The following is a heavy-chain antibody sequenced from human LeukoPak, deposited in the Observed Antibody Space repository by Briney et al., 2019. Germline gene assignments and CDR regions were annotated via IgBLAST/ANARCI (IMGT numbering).Heavy chain of an antibody. CDR1: GGTFSSYA. V-gene: IGHV1-69*01. D-gene: IGHD2-21*02. Sequence: SVKVSCTASGGTFSSYAISWVRQAPGQGLEWMGGIIPIFGTANYAQKFQGRVTITADESTSTAYMELSSLRSEDTAVYYCARDVYCGGDCYSVAYWGQGTLVTVSS. CDR3: ARDVYCGGDCYSVAY. J-gene: IGHJ4*02. CDR2: IIPIFGTA.